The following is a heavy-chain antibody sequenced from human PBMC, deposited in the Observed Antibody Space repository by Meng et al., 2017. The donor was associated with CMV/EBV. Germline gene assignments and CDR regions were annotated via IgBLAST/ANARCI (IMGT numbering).Heavy chain of an antibody. J-gene: IGHJ6*02. CDR1: GGSFSGYY. D-gene: IGHD6-6*01. CDR2: INHSGST. CDR3: ARGGGIAARPRNYYGMDV. Sequence: GSLSLSCAVYGGSFSGYYWSWIRQPPGKGLEWIGEINHSGSTNYNPSLKSRVTISVDTSKNQFSLKLSSVTAADTAVYYCARGGGIAARPRNYYGMDVWGQGTTVTVSS. V-gene: IGHV4-34*01.